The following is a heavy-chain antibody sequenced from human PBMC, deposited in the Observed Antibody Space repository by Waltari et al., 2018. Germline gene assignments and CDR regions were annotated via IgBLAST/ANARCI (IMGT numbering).Heavy chain of an antibody. J-gene: IGHJ4*02. Sequence: QVQLQESGPGLVKPSQTLSLTCTVAGGSISSGGYYWIWIRQHTGKGLEWIWYIYHSGNTYYNPSLKSRVTISVDRSKIQFSLNLSSVTAADTAVYYCARAGSYDFWSGYPFDYWGQGTLVTVSS. CDR3: ARAGSYDFWSGYPFDY. CDR2: IYHSGNT. D-gene: IGHD3-3*01. V-gene: IGHV4-31*03. CDR1: GGSISSGGYY.